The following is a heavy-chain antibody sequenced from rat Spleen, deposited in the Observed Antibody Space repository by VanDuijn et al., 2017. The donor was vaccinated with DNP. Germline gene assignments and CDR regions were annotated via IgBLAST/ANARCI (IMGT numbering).Heavy chain of an antibody. J-gene: IGHJ2*01. V-gene: IGHV2S8*01. CDR3: VRDGYNSYFLLDL. D-gene: IGHD1-2*01. Sequence: QVQLKESGPGLVQPSQTLSLTCTVSGFSLTNFGVSWVRQPPGKGLEWIGAISSGGSTYYNSALKSRLSISRDTSKNQVFLKMNSLQTDDTGTYYCVRDGYNSYFLLDLWGQGVLVTVSS. CDR2: ISSGGST. CDR1: GFSLTNFG.